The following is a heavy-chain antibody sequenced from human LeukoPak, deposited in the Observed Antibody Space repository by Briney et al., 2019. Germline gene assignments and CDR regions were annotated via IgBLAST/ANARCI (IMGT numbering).Heavy chain of an antibody. CDR3: ARGNGDYVSLFDY. CDR2: INSDGRGT. D-gene: IGHD4-17*01. V-gene: IGHV3-74*01. J-gene: IGHJ4*02. Sequence: GGSLRLSSAAPGFTFRSYWMHSVRPAPGKGLLWVSRINSDGRGTNYADSVKGRFTISRDNAKNTLNLQMNGLRAEDTALYYCARGNGDYVSLFDYWGRGTLVTVSS. CDR1: GFTFRSYW.